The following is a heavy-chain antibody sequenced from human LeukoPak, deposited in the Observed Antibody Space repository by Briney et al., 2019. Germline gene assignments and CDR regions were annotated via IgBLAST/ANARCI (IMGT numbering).Heavy chain of an antibody. J-gene: IGHJ4*02. V-gene: IGHV4-39*07. CDR3: ARRRPGVVVVPATGYFDY. CDR2: IYYSGST. CDR1: GGSISSSSYY. Sequence: SETLSLTCTVSGGSISSSSYYWGWIRQPPGKGLEWIGSIYYSGSTYYNPSLKSRVTISVDTSKNQFSLKLSSVTAADTAVYYCARRRPGVVVVPATGYFDYWGQGTLVTVSS. D-gene: IGHD2-2*01.